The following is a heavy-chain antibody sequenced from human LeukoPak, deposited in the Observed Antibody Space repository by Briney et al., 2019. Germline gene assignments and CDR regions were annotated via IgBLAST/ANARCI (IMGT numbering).Heavy chain of an antibody. J-gene: IGHJ4*02. CDR1: GGTFSSYA. CDR2: IIPIFGTA. CDR3: ASPSSRGGSQAAGY. D-gene: IGHD2-15*01. V-gene: IGHV1-69*13. Sequence: SVKVSCKASGGTFSSYAISWVRQAPGQGLEWMGGIIPIFGTANYAQKFQGRVTITADESTSTAYMELSSLRSEDTAVYYCASPSSRGGSQAAGYWGQGTLVTVSS.